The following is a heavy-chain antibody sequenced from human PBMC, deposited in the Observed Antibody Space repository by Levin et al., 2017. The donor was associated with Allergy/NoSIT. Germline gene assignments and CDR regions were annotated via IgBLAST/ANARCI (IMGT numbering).Heavy chain of an antibody. V-gene: IGHV3-74*01. CDR1: GFTFSSSW. CDR2: LNSDGSNT. J-gene: IGHJ4*02. Sequence: PGGSLRLSCAASGFTFSSSWMHWVRQGPGKGLVWVSRLNSDGSNTTYADSVRGRFTISRDNAKNTLYLQMNSLRAEDTAVYYCARGDGNSGWDFDYWGQGTLLTVSS. D-gene: IGHD6-19*01. CDR3: ARGDGNSGWDFDY.